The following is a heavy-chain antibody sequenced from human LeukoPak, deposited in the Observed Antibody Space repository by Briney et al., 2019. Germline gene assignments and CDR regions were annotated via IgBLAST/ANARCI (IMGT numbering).Heavy chain of an antibody. CDR1: GFTFSSYE. J-gene: IGHJ3*02. CDR3: AKDSEIAVAGPVLYDAFDI. D-gene: IGHD6-19*01. V-gene: IGHV3-23*01. Sequence: GGSLRLSCAASGFTFSSYEMNWVRQAPGKGLEWVSYISSSGSGGSTYYADSVKGRFNISRDNSKNTLYLQMNSLRAEDTAVYYCAKDSEIAVAGPVLYDAFDIWGQGTMVTVSS. CDR2: ISSSGSGGST.